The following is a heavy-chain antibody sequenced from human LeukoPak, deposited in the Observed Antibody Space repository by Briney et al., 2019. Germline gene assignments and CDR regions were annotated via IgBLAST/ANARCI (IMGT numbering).Heavy chain of an antibody. CDR1: GFTFSSYG. CDR2: IWYDGSNK. Sequence: GRSLRLSCAASGFTFSSYGMHWVRQAPGKGLEWVAVIWYDGSNKYYADSVKGRFTISRDNSKNTLFLQMNSLRAEDTAVYYCARAAYDSSGYLTLWGQGTLVTVSS. V-gene: IGHV3-33*01. CDR3: ARAAYDSSGYLTL. D-gene: IGHD3-22*01. J-gene: IGHJ4*02.